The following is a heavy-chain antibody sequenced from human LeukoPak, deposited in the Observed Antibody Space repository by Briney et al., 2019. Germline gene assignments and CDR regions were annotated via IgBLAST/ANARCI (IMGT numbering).Heavy chain of an antibody. V-gene: IGHV4-39*01. Sequence: SETLSLTCTVSGGSISSSSYYWGWIRQPPGKGLEWIGSIYYSGNTYYNPSLKSRVTISVDTSKNQFSLKLNSVAAADTAVYYCARQQPEVDYWGQGTLVTVSS. CDR2: IYYSGNT. J-gene: IGHJ4*02. CDR1: GGSISSSSYY. CDR3: ARQQPEVDY. D-gene: IGHD1-14*01.